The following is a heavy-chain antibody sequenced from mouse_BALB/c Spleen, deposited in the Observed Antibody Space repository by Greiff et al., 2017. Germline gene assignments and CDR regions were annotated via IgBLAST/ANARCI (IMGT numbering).Heavy chain of an antibody. CDR2: ISDGGSYT. Sequence: EVKLVESGGGLVKPGGSVKLSCAASGFTFSDYYMYWVRQSQEKRLEWVATISDGGSYTYYPDSVKGRFTISRDNAKNNLYLELSSLKSEDTAMYDSARAAVLHAMDYWGQGTAVTVSS. CDR3: ARAAVLHAMDY. V-gene: IGHV5-4*02. D-gene: IGHD1-1*01. J-gene: IGHJ4*01. CDR1: GFTFSDYY.